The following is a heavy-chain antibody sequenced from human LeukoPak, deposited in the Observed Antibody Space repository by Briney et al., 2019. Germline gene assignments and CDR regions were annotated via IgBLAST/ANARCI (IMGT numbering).Heavy chain of an antibody. CDR2: ISGSGGST. J-gene: IGHJ5*02. CDR1: GFTFSSYA. CDR3: AKDLQLWLHGS. D-gene: IGHD5-18*01. V-gene: IGHV3-23*01. Sequence: GGSLRLSCAASGFTFSSYAMSWVRQAPGKGLEWVSAISGSGGSTYYADSVKGRFTISRDNSKNTLYLQMSSLRAEDTAIYYCAKDLQLWLHGSWGQGTLVTVSS.